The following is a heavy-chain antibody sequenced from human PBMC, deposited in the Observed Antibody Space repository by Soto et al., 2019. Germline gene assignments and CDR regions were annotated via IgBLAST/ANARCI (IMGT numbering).Heavy chain of an antibody. CDR2: ISAYNGNT. CDR3: ASPNYYDSSGYEPFQH. D-gene: IGHD3-22*01. V-gene: IGHV1-18*01. Sequence: GASVKVSCKASGYTFTSYGISWVRQAPGQGLEWMGWISAYNGNTNYAQKLQGRVTMTTDTSTSTAYTELRSLRSDDTAVYYCASPNYYDSSGYEPFQHWGQGTLVTVSS. CDR1: GYTFTSYG. J-gene: IGHJ1*01.